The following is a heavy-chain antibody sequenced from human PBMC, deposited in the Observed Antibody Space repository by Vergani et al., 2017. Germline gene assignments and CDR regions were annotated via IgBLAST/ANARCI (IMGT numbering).Heavy chain of an antibody. J-gene: IGHJ5*02. D-gene: IGHD1-14*01. CDR1: GFTFNQYG. V-gene: IGHV3-33*01. CDR3: ARDLRLLYNRFDP. Sequence: QVQLVESGRGVVQPGRSLRLSCAASGFTFNQYGMHWVRQAPGKGLEWVAVTRYDGNNKQYADSVKGRFTISRDNSKSTMYLQMNSLRDEDTGVYYCARDLRLLYNRFDPWGQGTLVTVSS. CDR2: TRYDGNNK.